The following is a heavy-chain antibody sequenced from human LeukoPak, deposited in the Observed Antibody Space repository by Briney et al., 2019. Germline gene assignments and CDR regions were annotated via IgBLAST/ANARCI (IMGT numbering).Heavy chain of an antibody. D-gene: IGHD3-16*02. J-gene: IGHJ3*02. CDR3: ANPLVFYFDYVWGSHLDAFDI. CDR1: GFTFSSYG. CDR2: ISGSGGST. Sequence: TGGSLRLSCAASGFTFSSYGMSWVRQAPGKGLEWVSAISGSGGSTYYADSVKGRFTISRDNSKNTLYLQMNSLRAEDTAVYYCANPLVFYFDYVWGSHLDAFDIWGQGTMVTVSS. V-gene: IGHV3-23*01.